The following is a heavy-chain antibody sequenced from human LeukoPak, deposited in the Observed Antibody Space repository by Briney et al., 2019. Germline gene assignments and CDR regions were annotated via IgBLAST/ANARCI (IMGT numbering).Heavy chain of an antibody. CDR3: VREEYGDHFWW. V-gene: IGHV3-7*01. CDR1: GFTFCSYL. D-gene: IGHD4-17*01. Sequence: GGPLRLPCGASGFTFCSYLVRWVREAPGKGVVGVANIKQDGSQQYYVDSVKGRFTISIDNAKNSLYLQMNSLRVEDTAVYYCVREEYGDHFWWWGQGTPVTVSS. J-gene: IGHJ4*02. CDR2: IKQDGSQQ.